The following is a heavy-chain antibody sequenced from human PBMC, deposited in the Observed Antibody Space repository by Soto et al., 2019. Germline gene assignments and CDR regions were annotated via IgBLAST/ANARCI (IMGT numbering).Heavy chain of an antibody. J-gene: IGHJ6*02. Sequence: QVQVVESGGGLVKPGGSLRLSCAASGFTFSDYYMSWIRQSPVKGLEWGSYISSSGSTIYYADSVNGRFTISRDNAKKSLYLQMNSLRAEDTAVYYCASGGQQLHGMDVWGQGTTVTVSS. D-gene: IGHD6-13*01. CDR1: GFTFSDYY. V-gene: IGHV3-11*01. CDR3: ASGGQQLHGMDV. CDR2: ISSSGSTI.